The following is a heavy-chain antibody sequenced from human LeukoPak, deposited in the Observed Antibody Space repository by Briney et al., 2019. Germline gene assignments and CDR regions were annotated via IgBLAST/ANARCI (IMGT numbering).Heavy chain of an antibody. CDR3: AGGGWAPENWFDP. V-gene: IGHV1-69*13. CDR2: IIPIFGTA. J-gene: IGHJ5*02. D-gene: IGHD1-14*01. Sequence: SVKVSCKASGGTFSSYAISWVRQAPGQGLEWMGGIIPIFGTANYAQKFQGRVTITADESTSTAYMDLSSLRSEDTAVYYCAGGGWAPENWFDPWGQGTLVTVSS. CDR1: GGTFSSYA.